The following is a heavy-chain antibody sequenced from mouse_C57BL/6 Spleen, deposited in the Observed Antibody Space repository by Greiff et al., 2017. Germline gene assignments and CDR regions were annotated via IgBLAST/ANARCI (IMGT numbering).Heavy chain of an antibody. Sequence: VQLQQSGAELAKPGASVNLSCKASGYTFTSYWMHWVKQRPGQGLEWIGYINPSSGYTKYNQKFKDKATLTADKSSSTAYMQLSSLTYEDSAVYYCARRTFYYDYDDYAMDYWGQGTSVTVSS. CDR2: INPSSGYT. CDR3: ARRTFYYDYDDYAMDY. J-gene: IGHJ4*01. CDR1: GYTFTSYW. D-gene: IGHD2-4*01. V-gene: IGHV1-7*01.